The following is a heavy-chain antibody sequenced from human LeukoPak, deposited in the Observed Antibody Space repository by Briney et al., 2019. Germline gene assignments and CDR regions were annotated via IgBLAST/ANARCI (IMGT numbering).Heavy chain of an antibody. D-gene: IGHD6-19*01. Sequence: ASVKVSCKASGYTFTSYDINWVRQATGQGLEWMGWMNPNSGNTGYAQKFQGRVTMTRNTSISTAYMELSSLRSEDTAVYYCAKGGGQWPYNWFDPWGQGTLVTVSS. CDR3: AKGGGQWPYNWFDP. CDR1: GYTFTSYD. J-gene: IGHJ5*02. CDR2: MNPNSGNT. V-gene: IGHV1-8*01.